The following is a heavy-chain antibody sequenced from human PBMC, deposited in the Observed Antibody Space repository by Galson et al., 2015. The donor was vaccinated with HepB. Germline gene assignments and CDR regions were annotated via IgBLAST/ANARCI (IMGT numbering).Heavy chain of an antibody. CDR2: ISGNGDST. CDR3: AKGYGLFGS. J-gene: IGHJ5*01. D-gene: IGHD5-18*01. Sequence: SLRLSCAASGFAFDTHAMRWVRQAPGRGLEWISGISGNGDSTFYADSVKGRFTVSRDNSNNKLYLQMNSLRAEDAGLYFCAKGYGLFGSWGQGILVTVSS. CDR1: GFAFDTHA. V-gene: IGHV3-23*01.